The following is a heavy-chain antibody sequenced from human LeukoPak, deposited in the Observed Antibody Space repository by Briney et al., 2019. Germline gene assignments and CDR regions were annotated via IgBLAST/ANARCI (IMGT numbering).Heavy chain of an antibody. CDR1: GASIISGNYF. Sequence: SETLSLTCTVSGASIISGNYFWGWVRQPLGKRLEWIGSWHHSGITDYNPSLKSRVTIVADTSKNQFSLKLASVAAADSAVYFCARQYEFWGQGTLVTVSS. CDR2: WHHSGIT. J-gene: IGHJ4*02. V-gene: IGHV4-39*01. D-gene: IGHD3-10*01. CDR3: ARQYEF.